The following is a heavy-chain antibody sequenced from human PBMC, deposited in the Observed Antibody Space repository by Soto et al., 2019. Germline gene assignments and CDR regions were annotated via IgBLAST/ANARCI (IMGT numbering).Heavy chain of an antibody. V-gene: IGHV4-61*08. CDR2: IHYSGSG. D-gene: IGHD3-16*02. CDR1: GGSISSGDYY. CDR3: ARGKIVGP. J-gene: IGHJ5*02. Sequence: TSETLSLTCTVSGGSISSGDYYWSWIRQPPGKGLEWIGYIHYSGSGNYNPSLKSRVTISVDTSKNQFSLNLSSVTAADTAVYFCARGKIVGPWGQGTRVTVSS.